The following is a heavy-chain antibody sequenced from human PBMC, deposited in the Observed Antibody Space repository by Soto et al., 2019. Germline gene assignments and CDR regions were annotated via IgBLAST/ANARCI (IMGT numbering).Heavy chain of an antibody. V-gene: IGHV3-48*03. CDR1: GFTFSSYE. Sequence: HPGGSLRLSCAASGFTFSSYEMNWVRQAPGKGLEWVSYISSSGSTIYYADSVKGRFTISRDNAKNSLYLQMNSLRAEDTAVYYCAREVPNPHDAFDIWGQGTMVTVSS. CDR3: AREVPNPHDAFDI. CDR2: ISSSGSTI. J-gene: IGHJ3*02.